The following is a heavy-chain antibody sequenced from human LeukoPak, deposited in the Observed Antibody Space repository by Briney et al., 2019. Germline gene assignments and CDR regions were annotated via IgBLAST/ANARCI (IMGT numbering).Heavy chain of an antibody. Sequence: GGSLRLSCAASGFNFRNYAMTWVRQAPGKGLEWVSAISSSGGSTYYTDSVKGRFTVSRDNSKNTVFLQMDSLRDADTAVYYCAKDGGLWVSAHWGDSWGRGTLVTVSS. V-gene: IGHV3-23*01. CDR1: GFNFRNYA. CDR2: ISSSGGST. D-gene: IGHD7-27*01. CDR3: AKDGGLWVSAHWGDS. J-gene: IGHJ4*02.